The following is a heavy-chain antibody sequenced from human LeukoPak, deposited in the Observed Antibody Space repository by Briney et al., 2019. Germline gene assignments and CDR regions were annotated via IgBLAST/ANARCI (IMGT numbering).Heavy chain of an antibody. CDR2: ISSSSSYI. J-gene: IGHJ4*02. CDR1: GFTFSSYS. CDR3: ARAHNWKYGSFDF. V-gene: IGHV3-21*01. D-gene: IGHD1-7*01. Sequence: PGGSLRLSCAASGFTFSSYSMNWVRQAPGKGLEWFSCISSSSSYIYYADSVKGRFTISRDNAKNSLYLQMNSLRAEDTVVYYCARAHNWKYGSFDFWGQGTLVTVSS.